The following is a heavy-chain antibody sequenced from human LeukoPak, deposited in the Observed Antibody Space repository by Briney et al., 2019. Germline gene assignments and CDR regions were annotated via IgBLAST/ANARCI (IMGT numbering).Heavy chain of an antibody. CDR1: GFTFSSYG. CDR3: AKNPSRDGYNWYYFDY. V-gene: IGHV3-30*18. D-gene: IGHD5-24*01. CDR2: ISYDGSNK. J-gene: IGHJ4*02. Sequence: PGGSLRLSCAASGFTFSSYGMHWVRQAPGKGLEWVAVISYDGSNKYYADSVKGRFTISRDNSKNTLYLQMNSLRAEDTAVYYCAKNPSRDGYNWYYFDYWGQGTLVTVSS.